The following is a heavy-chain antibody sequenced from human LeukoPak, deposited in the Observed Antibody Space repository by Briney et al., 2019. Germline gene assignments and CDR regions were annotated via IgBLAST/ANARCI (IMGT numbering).Heavy chain of an antibody. CDR2: ISGNGVTT. CDR1: GFTFSSYA. V-gene: IGHV3-23*01. J-gene: IGHJ4*02. CDR3: AKGSLKFDY. Sequence: QSGGSLRLSCAASGFTFSSYAMSWVRQAPGKGLEWVSAISGNGVTTYYADSVQGRFTISRDNSKNILYLQMNSLRAEDTAVYYCAKGSLKFDYWGQGTLVTVSS.